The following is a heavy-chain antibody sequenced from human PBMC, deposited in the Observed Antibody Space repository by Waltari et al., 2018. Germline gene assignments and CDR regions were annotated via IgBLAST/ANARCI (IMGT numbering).Heavy chain of an antibody. J-gene: IGHJ4*02. CDR2: IHHSGTT. CDR1: GGSFNDYY. D-gene: IGHD3-22*01. Sequence: QVQLHQWGAGLLKPSETLSLTCGVSGGSFNDYYWTWIRQPPGKGLEWIGEIHHSGTTDYNPSLNSRLTMSVDTSKKQISLKMSSVTAADTAVYYCARGDLHYGSSGFFYWGQGALVTVSS. V-gene: IGHV4-34*01. CDR3: ARGDLHYGSSGFFY.